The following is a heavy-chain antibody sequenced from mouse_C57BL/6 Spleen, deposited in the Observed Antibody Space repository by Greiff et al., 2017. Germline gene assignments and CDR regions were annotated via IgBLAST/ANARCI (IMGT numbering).Heavy chain of an antibody. Sequence: VQLQQSGPELVKPGASVKISCKASGYTFTDYYMNWVKQSHGKSLEWIGDINPNNGGTSYNQKFKGKATLTVDKSSSTAYMELRSLTSEDSAVYYCARNYPHWYFDVWGTGTTVTVSS. V-gene: IGHV1-26*01. D-gene: IGHD1-1*01. CDR3: ARNYPHWYFDV. CDR1: GYTFTDYY. CDR2: INPNNGGT. J-gene: IGHJ1*03.